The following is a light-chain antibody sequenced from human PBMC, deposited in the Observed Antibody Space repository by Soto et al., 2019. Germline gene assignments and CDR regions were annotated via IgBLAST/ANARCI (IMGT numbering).Light chain of an antibody. J-gene: IGLJ3*02. V-gene: IGLV1-40*01. CDR1: SSNIGAGYD. Sequence: QLVLTQPPSVSGAPGQGVTISCTGSSSNIGAGYDVHWYRQLPGTAPRLLIYRNTNRPSGVPDRLFGSKSGTSASLAITGLQAEDEADYYCHSYDSSLSGGVFGGGTKLTVL. CDR3: HSYDSSLSGGV. CDR2: RNT.